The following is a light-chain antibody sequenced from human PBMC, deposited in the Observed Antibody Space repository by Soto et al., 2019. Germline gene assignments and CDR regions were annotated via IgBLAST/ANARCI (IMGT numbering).Light chain of an antibody. J-gene: IGLJ1*01. CDR3: SSAASNRLRV. CDR1: STDIGTYNH. CDR2: EVN. V-gene: IGLV2-8*01. Sequence: QSALTQPPSASGSPGQSVTVSCTGTSTDIGTYNHVSWYQQHPGKAPKLIIYEVNERPSGVPDRFSGSKSGNTASLTISGLQAEDEAEYYCSSAASNRLRVFGTGTKLTVL.